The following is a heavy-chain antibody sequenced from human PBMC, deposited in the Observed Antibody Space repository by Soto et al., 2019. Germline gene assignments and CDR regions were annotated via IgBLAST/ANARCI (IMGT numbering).Heavy chain of an antibody. CDR3: VRSMIIVVRLIGLDY. Sequence: GGSLRLSCGASGFTFRSYAMHWVRQTPGKGLEWVAVISYDGSNKHYADSVKGRFSISRDNSKNMLYLQMDSLSTEDAAVYYCVRSMIIVVRLIGLDYWGQGTLVTVSS. CDR2: ISYDGSNK. CDR1: GFTFRSYA. J-gene: IGHJ4*02. V-gene: IGHV3-30-3*01. D-gene: IGHD3-22*01.